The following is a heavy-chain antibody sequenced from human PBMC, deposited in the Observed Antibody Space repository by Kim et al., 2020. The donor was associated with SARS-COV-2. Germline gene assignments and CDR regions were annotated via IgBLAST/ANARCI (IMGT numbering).Heavy chain of an antibody. Sequence: ASVKVSCKASGYTFTSYAMNWVRQAPGQGLEWMGWINTNTGNPTYAQGFTGRFVFSLDTSVSTAYLQISSLKAEDTAVYYCARSPPRRYFDWLSDSYGMDVWGQGTTVTVSS. D-gene: IGHD3-9*01. V-gene: IGHV7-4-1*02. CDR3: ARSPPRRYFDWLSDSYGMDV. CDR2: INTNTGNP. J-gene: IGHJ6*02. CDR1: GYTFTSYA.